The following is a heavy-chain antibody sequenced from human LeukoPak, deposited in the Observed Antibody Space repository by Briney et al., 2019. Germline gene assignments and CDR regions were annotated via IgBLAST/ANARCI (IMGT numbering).Heavy chain of an antibody. CDR2: IRYDGTNK. D-gene: IGHD3-10*01. CDR1: GFTFSSYG. V-gene: IGHV3-30*02. J-gene: IGHJ4*02. Sequence: PGGSLRLSCAASGFTFSSYGMHWVRQAPDKGLEWVAFIRYDGTNKYYADSVKGRFTISRDNSKNTLYLQMNSLRAEDTAVYYCAKDGLAAGSYPYYFDYWGQGTLVTVSS. CDR3: AKDGLAAGSYPYYFDY.